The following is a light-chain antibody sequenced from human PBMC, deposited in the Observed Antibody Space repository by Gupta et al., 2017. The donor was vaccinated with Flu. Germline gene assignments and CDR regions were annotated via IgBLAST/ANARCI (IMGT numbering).Light chain of an antibody. CDR3: RSYTMSNTIL. CDR2: EVS. J-gene: IGLJ3*02. CDR1: SREVGSDKY. V-gene: IGLV2-14*01. Sequence: SIAISCTGSSREVGSDKYVCWYHHHAGKVHTLIIYEVSGRAAGVADRLSGSTSGNTASLTISGLQADDEDDYFCRSYTMSNTILFGGGTKVTVL.